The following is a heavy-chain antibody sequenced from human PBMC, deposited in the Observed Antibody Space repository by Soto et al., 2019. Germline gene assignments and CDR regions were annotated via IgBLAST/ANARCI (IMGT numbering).Heavy chain of an antibody. V-gene: IGHV4-59*08. J-gene: IGHJ6*02. CDR2: IYYSGST. Sequence: PSETLPLTCTVSGGSMSSYYWRWIRQPPGKGLEWIGYIYYSGSTNYNPSLKSRVTISVDTSKNQFSLKLSSVTAADTAVYYCARVYYFGSGIEYYYYGMDVWGQGTTVTVSS. D-gene: IGHD3-10*01. CDR3: ARVYYFGSGIEYYYYGMDV. CDR1: GGSMSSYY.